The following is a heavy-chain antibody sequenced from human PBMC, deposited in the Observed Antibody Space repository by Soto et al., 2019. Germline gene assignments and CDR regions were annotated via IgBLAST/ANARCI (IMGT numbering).Heavy chain of an antibody. D-gene: IGHD3-3*01. CDR1: GGSISSSSYY. V-gene: IGHV4-39*01. J-gene: IGHJ1*01. Sequence: NPSETLSLTCTVSGGSISSSSYYWGWIRQPPGKGLEWIGSIYYSGSTYYNPSLKSRVTISVDTSKNQFSLKLSSVTAADTAVYYCARQSGITIFGVVTIIKYFQHWGQGTLVTVSS. CDR3: ARQSGITIFGVVTIIKYFQH. CDR2: IYYSGST.